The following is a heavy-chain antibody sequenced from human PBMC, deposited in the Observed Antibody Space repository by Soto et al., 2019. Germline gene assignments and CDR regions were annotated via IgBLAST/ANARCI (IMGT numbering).Heavy chain of an antibody. J-gene: IGHJ3*02. D-gene: IGHD5-12*01. CDR1: GGSISSGGYY. CDR2: IYYSGST. Sequence: QVQLQETGPGLVKPSQTLSLTCTVSGGSISSGGYYWSWIRQHPGKGLEWIGYIYYSGSTYYNPSLKSRVTISVDTSKNQFSLKLSSVTAADTAVYYCARQRRDGYNRPFDIWGQGTMVTVSS. V-gene: IGHV4-31*03. CDR3: ARQRRDGYNRPFDI.